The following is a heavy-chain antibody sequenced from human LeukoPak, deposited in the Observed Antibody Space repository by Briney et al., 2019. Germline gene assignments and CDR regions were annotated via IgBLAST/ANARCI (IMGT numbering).Heavy chain of an antibody. CDR1: GFTFRNYS. J-gene: IGHJ4*02. D-gene: IGHD4-17*01. CDR3: SKGRGTTVTAAANY. Sequence: GGLLRFSCTVLGFTFRNYSMSWVGRCPGKGLEWGSTISGTGGIPYYAGPSKGRFTISRDNSKNILFFQFTSLRPDAPPVFYFSKGRGTTVTAAANYWGQGTLVTVSS. CDR2: ISGTGGIP. V-gene: IGHV3-23*01.